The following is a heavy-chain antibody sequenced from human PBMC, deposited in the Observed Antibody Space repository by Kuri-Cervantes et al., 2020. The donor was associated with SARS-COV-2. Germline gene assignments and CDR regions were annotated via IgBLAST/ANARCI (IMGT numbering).Heavy chain of an antibody. CDR1: GGSISSYY. CDR3: ARGGGGYCSSTSCYSY. Sequence: SETLSLTCTVSGGSISSYYWSWIRQPPGKGLEWIGYIYYSGSTNYNPSLKSRVTISVDPSKNQFSLKLSSVTAADTAVYYWARGGGGYCSSTSCYSYWGQGTLVTVSS. J-gene: IGHJ4*02. D-gene: IGHD2-2*02. CDR2: IYYSGST. V-gene: IGHV4-59*12.